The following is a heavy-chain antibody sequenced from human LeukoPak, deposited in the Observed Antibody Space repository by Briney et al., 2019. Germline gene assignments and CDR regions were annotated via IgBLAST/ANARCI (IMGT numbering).Heavy chain of an antibody. CDR1: GFTFSSYA. Sequence: GSLRLSCAASGFTFSSYAMSWIRQPPGKGLEWIGYISYSGSTNYNPSLKSRVTISVDTSKNQFSLKLSSVTAADTAVYYCARVGRGDYTWGSYSFDYWGQGTLVTVSS. J-gene: IGHJ4*02. CDR2: ISYSGST. CDR3: ARVGRGDYTWGSYSFDY. D-gene: IGHD3-16*01. V-gene: IGHV4-59*01.